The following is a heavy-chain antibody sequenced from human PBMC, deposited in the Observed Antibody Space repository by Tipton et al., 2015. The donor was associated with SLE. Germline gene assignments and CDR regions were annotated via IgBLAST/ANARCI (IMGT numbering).Heavy chain of an antibody. Sequence: TLSLTCAVYGGSFSGYYWSWVRQPPGKGLEWIGEINHSGNTTYNPSLKSRVTISVDTSKNQFSLKLSSVTAADTAVYYCARGITVFGVVIGAFDIWGQGTMVTVSS. CDR2: INHSGNT. CDR3: ARGITVFGVVIGAFDI. D-gene: IGHD3-3*01. CDR1: GGSFSGYY. J-gene: IGHJ3*02. V-gene: IGHV4-34*01.